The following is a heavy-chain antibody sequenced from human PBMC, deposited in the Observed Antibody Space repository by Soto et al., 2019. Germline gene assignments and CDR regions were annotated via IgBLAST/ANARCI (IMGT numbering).Heavy chain of an antibody. V-gene: IGHV3-15*07. D-gene: IGHD2-2*01. CDR2: IKSKTDGGTT. CDR3: TTDAVVERAIVVVPAPGPFDP. CDR1: GFTFSNAW. Sequence: GGSLRLSCAASGFTFSNAWMNWVRQAPGKGLEWVGRIKSKTDGGTTDYAAPVKGRFTISRDDSKNTLYLQMNSLKTEDTAVYYCTTDAVVERAIVVVPAPGPFDPWGQGTLVTVSS. J-gene: IGHJ5*02.